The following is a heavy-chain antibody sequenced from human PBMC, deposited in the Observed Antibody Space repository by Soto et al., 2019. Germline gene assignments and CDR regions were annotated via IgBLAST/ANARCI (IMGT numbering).Heavy chain of an antibody. J-gene: IGHJ3*02. CDR2: INPATGAA. Sequence: QLHLVQSGAVVKKPGASVTVSCSASGYPVTAYYMHWVRQAPGRGLEWMGGINPATGAAKYTQTFQGRATMTRETSTSTGFMELSGLTSEDTAVFYCARGGGVGVAGSAAFDMWGQGTVVTVSS. V-gene: IGHV1-2*02. CDR3: ARGGGVGVAGSAAFDM. D-gene: IGHD3-3*01. CDR1: GYPVTAYY.